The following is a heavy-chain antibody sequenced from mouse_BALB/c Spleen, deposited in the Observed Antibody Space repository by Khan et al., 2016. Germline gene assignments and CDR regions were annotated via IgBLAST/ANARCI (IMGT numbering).Heavy chain of an antibody. V-gene: IGHV14-3*02. J-gene: IGHJ3*01. Sequence: VQLKQSGAELVKPGASVKLSCTASGFNIKDTYMHWVKQRPEQGLEWIGMIDPANGNTKYDPKFQGKATITADTSSNTAYLQLSSLTSEDTAVYDCARAGMWFAYGGQGTLVTVSA. CDR2: IDPANGNT. D-gene: IGHD4-1*01. CDR3: ARAGMWFAY. CDR1: GFNIKDTY.